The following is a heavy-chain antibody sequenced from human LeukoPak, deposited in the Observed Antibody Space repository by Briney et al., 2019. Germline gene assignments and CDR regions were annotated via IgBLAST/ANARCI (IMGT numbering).Heavy chain of an antibody. D-gene: IGHD5-12*01. CDR2: INAGNGNT. V-gene: IGHV1-3*01. CDR3: ARLRYSGYAALDY. J-gene: IGHJ4*02. CDR1: GYTFTSYA. Sequence: GSVKVSCKASGYTFTSYAMHWVRQAPGQRLEWMGWINAGNGNTKYSQKFQGRVTITRDTSASTAYMELSSLRSEDTAVYYCARLRYSGYAALDYWGQETLVTASS.